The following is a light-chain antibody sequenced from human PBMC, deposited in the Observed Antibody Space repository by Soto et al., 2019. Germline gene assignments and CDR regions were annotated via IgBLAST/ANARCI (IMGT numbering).Light chain of an antibody. J-gene: IGLJ2*01. CDR2: KDS. CDR1: ALPKQY. Sequence: SYELTQPPSVSVSPGQTARITCSGDALPKQYAYWYHQKPGQAPGLVIYKDSERPSGIPERFSGSSSGTTVTLTISGVQAEEEADYYCQSADSSGTYVVFGGGTKVTVL. CDR3: QSADSSGTYVV. V-gene: IGLV3-25*02.